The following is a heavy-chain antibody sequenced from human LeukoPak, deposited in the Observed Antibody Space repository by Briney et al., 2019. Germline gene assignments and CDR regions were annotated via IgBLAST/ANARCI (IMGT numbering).Heavy chain of an antibody. CDR1: GYTFTGYY. Sequence: ASVKVSCKASGYTFTGYYMYWVRQAPGQGLEWMGWINPNSGGTNYAQKFQGRVTMTRDTSISTAYMELSRLRSDDTAVYYCARASFWESPINWFDPWGQGTLVTVSS. CDR3: ARASFWESPINWFDP. CDR2: INPNSGGT. J-gene: IGHJ5*02. V-gene: IGHV1-2*02. D-gene: IGHD3-16*01.